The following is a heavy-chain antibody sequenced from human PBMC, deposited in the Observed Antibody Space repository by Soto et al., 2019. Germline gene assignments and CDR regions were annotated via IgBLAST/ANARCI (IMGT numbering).Heavy chain of an antibody. CDR3: ARGLRHGIAAAGPSDY. D-gene: IGHD6-13*01. J-gene: IGHJ4*02. V-gene: IGHV3-66*01. Sequence: EVQLVESGGGLVQPGGSLRLSCAASGFTVSSNYMSWVRQAPGKGLEWVSVTYSGGTTYYADSVKGRFTISRDNSYNVLDLQVNSLRPEDTAGDYCARGLRHGIAAAGPSDYWGQGTLVTVSS. CDR1: GFTVSSNY. CDR2: TYSGGTT.